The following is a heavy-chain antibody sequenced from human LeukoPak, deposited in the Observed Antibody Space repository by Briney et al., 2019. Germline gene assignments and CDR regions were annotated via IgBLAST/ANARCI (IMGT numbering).Heavy chain of an antibody. J-gene: IGHJ4*02. V-gene: IGHV4-59*01. D-gene: IGHD6-13*01. Sequence: SETLSLTCTVSGGSISSYYWSWIRQPPGKGLEWIGYIYYSGSTNYNPSLKSRVTISVDTSKNQFSLKLSSVTAADTAVYYCAIDPAAGTGDDYWGQGTLVTVSS. CDR1: GGSISSYY. CDR2: IYYSGST. CDR3: AIDPAAGTGDDY.